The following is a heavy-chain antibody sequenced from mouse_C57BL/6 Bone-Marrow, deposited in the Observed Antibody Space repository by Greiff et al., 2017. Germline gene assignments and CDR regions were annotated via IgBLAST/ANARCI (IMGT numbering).Heavy chain of an antibody. Sequence: VKVVESGPGLVQPSQSLSITCTVSGFSLTSYGVHWVRQSPGKGLEWLGVIWRGGSTDYNAAFMSRLSITKDNSKSQVFFKMNSLQADDTAIYYCAIWGIYDGYFFDYWGQGTTLTVSS. J-gene: IGHJ2*01. CDR3: AIWGIYDGYFFDY. CDR1: GFSLTSYG. V-gene: IGHV2-5*01. CDR2: IWRGGST. D-gene: IGHD2-3*01.